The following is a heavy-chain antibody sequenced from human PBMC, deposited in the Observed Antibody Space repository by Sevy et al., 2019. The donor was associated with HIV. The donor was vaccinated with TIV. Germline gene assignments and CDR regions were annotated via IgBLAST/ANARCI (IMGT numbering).Heavy chain of an antibody. CDR3: AKSPRYDILTGSFDP. CDR2: ISWNSGSI. CDR1: GFTFDDYA. J-gene: IGHJ5*02. V-gene: IGHV3-9*01. D-gene: IGHD3-9*01. Sequence: GGSLRLSCAASGFTFDDYAMHWVRQAPGKGLEWVSGISWNSGSIGYADSVKGRFTISRDNAKNSLYLQMNSLRAEDTALYYCAKSPRYDILTGSFDPWGQGTLLTVSS.